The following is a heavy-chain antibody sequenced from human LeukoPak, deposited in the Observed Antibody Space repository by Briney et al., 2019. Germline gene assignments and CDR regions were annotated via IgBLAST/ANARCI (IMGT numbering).Heavy chain of an antibody. CDR1: GGSMSSYY. V-gene: IGHV4-59*01. CDR2: IYYSGST. CDR3: ARDSGSYYSPDYYFDY. Sequence: SETLSLTCTVSGGSMSSYYWNWIRQPPGKGLEWIGYIYYSGSTNYNPSLKSRVTISVDPSKNQFSLKLSSVTAADTAVYYCARDSGSYYSPDYYFDYWGQGTLVTVSS. J-gene: IGHJ4*02. D-gene: IGHD3-10*01.